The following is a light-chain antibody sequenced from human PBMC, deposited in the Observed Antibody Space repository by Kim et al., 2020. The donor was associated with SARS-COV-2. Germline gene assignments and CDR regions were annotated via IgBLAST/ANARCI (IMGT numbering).Light chain of an antibody. Sequence: SYELTQPPSVSVSPGQTASITCSGDKLGDKYACWYQQKPGQSPVLVIYQDNMRPSGIPERFSGSNSGNTATLTISGTQAMDEADYYCQAWDSSPYVFGTG. CDR2: QDN. V-gene: IGLV3-1*01. CDR1: KLGDKY. CDR3: QAWDSSPYV. J-gene: IGLJ1*01.